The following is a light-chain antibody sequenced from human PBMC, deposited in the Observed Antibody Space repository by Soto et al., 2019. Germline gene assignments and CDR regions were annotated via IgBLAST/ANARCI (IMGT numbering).Light chain of an antibody. J-gene: IGKJ4*01. Sequence: IQLTQSPSSLSASVGDRVTITCRASQGITNYLAWYQQKPGKAPKLLIYAASTLQSGVPSRFSGSGSGTDLSLTISSLQPEDFATYYCQQLNNYVALTFGGGTKVEIK. CDR1: QGITNY. V-gene: IGKV1-9*01. CDR2: AAS. CDR3: QQLNNYVALT.